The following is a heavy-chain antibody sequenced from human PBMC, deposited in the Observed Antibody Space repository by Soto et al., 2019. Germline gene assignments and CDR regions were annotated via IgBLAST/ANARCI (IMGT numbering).Heavy chain of an antibody. D-gene: IGHD3-3*01. Sequence: HPGGSLRLSCAASGFTFSSYAMSWVRQAPGKGLELVSAISGSGGSTYYADSVKGRFTISRDNSKNTLYLQMNSLRAEDTAVYYCAKDRSFSDYDFWSGYYSAFDIWGQGTMVTVSS. J-gene: IGHJ3*02. V-gene: IGHV3-23*01. CDR2: ISGSGGST. CDR3: AKDRSFSDYDFWSGYYSAFDI. CDR1: GFTFSSYA.